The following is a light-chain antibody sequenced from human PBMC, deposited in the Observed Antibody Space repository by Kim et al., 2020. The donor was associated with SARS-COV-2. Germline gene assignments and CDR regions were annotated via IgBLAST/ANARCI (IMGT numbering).Light chain of an antibody. J-gene: IGLJ3*02. CDR3: AAWDDSLNGPV. V-gene: IGLV1-44*01. Sequence: GQSVTISCSGSSSTIGSNTVNCYQQLPGTAPKLLIYSNNQRPSGVPDRFSGSKSGTSASLASSGLQSEDEADYYCAAWDDSLNGPVFGGGTQLTVL. CDR2: SNN. CDR1: SSTIGSNT.